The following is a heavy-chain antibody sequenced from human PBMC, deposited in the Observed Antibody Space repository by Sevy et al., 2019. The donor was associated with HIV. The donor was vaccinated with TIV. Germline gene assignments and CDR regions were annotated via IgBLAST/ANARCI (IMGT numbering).Heavy chain of an antibody. CDR1: GGSISSGGYY. Sequence: SETLSLTCAVSGGSISSGGYYWSWIRQHPGKGLEWIGYIYYSGSTYYDPSLKSRVTISVDTSKNQFSLKLSSVTAADTAVYYCARERGWHRYDILTGTIDYWGQGTLVTVSS. CDR2: IYYSGST. V-gene: IGHV4-31*11. CDR3: ARERGWHRYDILTGTIDY. D-gene: IGHD3-9*01. J-gene: IGHJ4*02.